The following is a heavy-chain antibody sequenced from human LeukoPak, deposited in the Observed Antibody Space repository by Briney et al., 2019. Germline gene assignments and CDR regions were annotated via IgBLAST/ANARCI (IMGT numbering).Heavy chain of an antibody. CDR3: ARAGGFFSPFGY. V-gene: IGHV4-59*12. D-gene: IGHD3-16*01. CDR2: IYYSGST. CDR1: GGSISSYY. Sequence: SETLSLTCTVSGGSISSYYWSWIRQPPGKGLEWIGYIYYSGSTYYNPSLKSRVTISIDTSKNQFSLKLSFVTAADTAVYYCARAGGFFSPFGYWGQGTLVTVSS. J-gene: IGHJ4*02.